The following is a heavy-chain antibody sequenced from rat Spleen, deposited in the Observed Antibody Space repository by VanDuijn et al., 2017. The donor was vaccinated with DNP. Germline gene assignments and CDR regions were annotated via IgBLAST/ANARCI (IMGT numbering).Heavy chain of an antibody. V-gene: IGHV3-1*01. CDR1: GYSITGNY. J-gene: IGHJ3*01. D-gene: IGHD1-7*01. Sequence: EVQLQESGPGLVKPSQSLSLTCSVSGYSITGNYCDWNRKLPGNKMEWNVYISHSDSTGYNPSLNSRISITIDTSKNQFFLQLNSVTTEDTATYYCARGGYGIWFAYWGQGTLVTVSS. CDR2: ISHSDST. CDR3: ARGGYGIWFAY.